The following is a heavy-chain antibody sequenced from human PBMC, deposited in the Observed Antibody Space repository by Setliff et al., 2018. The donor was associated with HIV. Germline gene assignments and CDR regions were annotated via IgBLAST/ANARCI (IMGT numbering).Heavy chain of an antibody. CDR3: ARTRYGLGIHY. V-gene: IGHV4-61*09. D-gene: IGHD5-18*01. CDR2: IYTSGST. J-gene: IGHJ4*02. Sequence: LSLTCTVSGGSINSGSFYWSWIRQPAGKGLEWIGQIYTSGSTNYNPSLKSRVTISVDTSENQFSLKLSSVTAADTAVYYCARTRYGLGIHYWGQGTLVTVSS. CDR1: GGSINSGSFY.